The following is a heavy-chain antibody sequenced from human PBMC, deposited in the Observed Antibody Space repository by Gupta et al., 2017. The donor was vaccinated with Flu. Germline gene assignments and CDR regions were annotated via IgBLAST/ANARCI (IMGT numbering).Heavy chain of an antibody. CDR1: GGSFSGYY. CDR2: INHNGST. CDR3: AKLGGATNYYYGMDV. V-gene: IGHV4-34*01. Sequence: QVQLQQWGAGLLKPSETLSLTCAVYGGSFSGYYWSWIRQPPGKGLEWIGEINHNGSTNYNPSLKSRGIITVETSKNQFSLQMSSVTAADTTVDYCAKLGGATNYYYGMDVWGQGTTVTVSS. J-gene: IGHJ6*02. D-gene: IGHD1-26*01.